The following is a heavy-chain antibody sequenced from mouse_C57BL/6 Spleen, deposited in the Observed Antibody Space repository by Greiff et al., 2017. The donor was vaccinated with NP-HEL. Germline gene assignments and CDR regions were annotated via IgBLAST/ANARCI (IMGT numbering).Heavy chain of an antibody. J-gene: IGHJ2*01. Sequence: QVQLQQSGAELVKPGASVKMSCKASGYTFTSYWITWVKQRPGQGLEWIGDIYPGSGSTNYNEKFKSKATLTVDTSSSTAYMQLSSLTSEDSAVYYCARPSPSYYGSTLDYWGQGTTLTVSS. V-gene: IGHV1-55*01. CDR2: IYPGSGST. CDR1: GYTFTSYW. D-gene: IGHD1-1*01. CDR3: ARPSPSYYGSTLDY.